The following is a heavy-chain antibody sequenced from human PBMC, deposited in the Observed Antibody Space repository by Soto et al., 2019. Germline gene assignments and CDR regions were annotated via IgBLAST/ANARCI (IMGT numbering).Heavy chain of an antibody. CDR3: AKHEGCSSTSCYGAFDI. J-gene: IGHJ3*02. Sequence: GGSLRLSCAASGGTCISYAMSWVRQATGKGLEWVSAISGSGGSTYYADSVKGRFTISRDNSKNTLYLQMNSLRAEDTAVYYCAKHEGCSSTSCYGAFDIWGQGTMVTVSS. CDR2: ISGSGGST. V-gene: IGHV3-23*01. CDR1: GGTCISYA. D-gene: IGHD2-2*01.